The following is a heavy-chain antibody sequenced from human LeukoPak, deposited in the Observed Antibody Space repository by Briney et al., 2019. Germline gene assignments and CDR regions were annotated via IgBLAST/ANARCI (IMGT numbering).Heavy chain of an antibody. Sequence: PGGSLRLSCAASGFTVSGNYMSWVRQAPGKGLEWVSVIYSGYSGGSTYYADSVKGRFTISKDTSKNTLYLQMSSLRAEDTAVYYCARENNYGSAFDYWGQGTLVIVSS. CDR3: ARENNYGSAFDY. CDR1: GFTVSGNY. J-gene: IGHJ4*02. CDR2: IYSGYSGGST. V-gene: IGHV3-53*01. D-gene: IGHD3-10*01.